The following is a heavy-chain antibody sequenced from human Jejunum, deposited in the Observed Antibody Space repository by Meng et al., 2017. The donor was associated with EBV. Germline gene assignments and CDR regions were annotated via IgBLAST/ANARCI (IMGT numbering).Heavy chain of an antibody. CDR3: AKLLKY. CDR2: VSGSGGNT. J-gene: IGHJ4*02. V-gene: IGHV3-23*01. CDR1: GFTFSSYS. Sequence: EVPPLESGGGLVQPGGSLRLSCAASGFTFSSYSMSWVRQAPGKGLEWVSTVSGSGGNTYYADSVKGRFTISRDISKNTLYLQMNSLTAEDTAIYYCAKLLKYWGQGTLVTVSS.